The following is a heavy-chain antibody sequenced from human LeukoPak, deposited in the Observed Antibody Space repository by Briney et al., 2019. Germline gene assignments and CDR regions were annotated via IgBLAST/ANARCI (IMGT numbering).Heavy chain of an antibody. CDR1: GFTFSNVW. D-gene: IGHD3-10*01. Sequence: GGSLRLSCAASGFTFSNVWMSWVSQAPGKGLEWVGRIKSKADGGTTKYSAPVACRFTTTRDDTKTTMYRQVNRRKTEDTTEYYCTASECELRRFYYYYLDVWGKGTTVTVSS. V-gene: IGHV3-15*01. CDR2: IKSKADGGTT. J-gene: IGHJ6*03. CDR3: TASECELRRFYYYYLDV.